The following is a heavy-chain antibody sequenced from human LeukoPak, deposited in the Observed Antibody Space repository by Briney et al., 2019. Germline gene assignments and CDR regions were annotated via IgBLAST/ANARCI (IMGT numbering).Heavy chain of an antibody. V-gene: IGHV3-30*02. Sequence: AGSLRLSCAAFGFTFSSYGMHWVRQTPGKGLEWVAFIRHDGSYQQYADSVKGRFTVSSDNSKDMVYLQMNSMRTEDTAVYYCAKNRDSSDYPRDFDFWGQGTLVTVSS. D-gene: IGHD3-22*01. CDR1: GFTFSSYG. CDR3: AKNRDSSDYPRDFDF. J-gene: IGHJ4*02. CDR2: IRHDGSYQ.